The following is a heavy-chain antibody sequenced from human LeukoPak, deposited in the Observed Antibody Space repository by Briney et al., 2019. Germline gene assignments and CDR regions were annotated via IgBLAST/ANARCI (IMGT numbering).Heavy chain of an antibody. V-gene: IGHV3-20*04. Sequence: TGGSLRLSCAASGFTFDDYGMSWVRQAPGKGLEWVSGINWNGGSTGYADSVKGRFTISRDNAKNSLYLQMNSLRAEDTASYYCARDSYYGSGSYPSDYWGQGTLVTVSS. CDR1: GFTFDDYG. J-gene: IGHJ4*02. CDR3: ARDSYYGSGSYPSDY. CDR2: INWNGGST. D-gene: IGHD3-10*01.